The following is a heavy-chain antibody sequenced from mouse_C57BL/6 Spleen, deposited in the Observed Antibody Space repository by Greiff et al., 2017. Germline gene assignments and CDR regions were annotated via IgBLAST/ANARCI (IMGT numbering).Heavy chain of an antibody. CDR3: AREVFDY. CDR2: IDPSDSYT. Sequence: QVQLQQPGAELVMPGASVKLSCKASGYTFTSYWMHWVKQRPGQGLEWIGEIDPSDSYTNYNQKFKGKSTLTVDKSSSTAYMHLSSLTSEDSAVYYCAREVFDYWGQGTTLTVSS. CDR1: GYTFTSYW. J-gene: IGHJ2*01. V-gene: IGHV1-69*01.